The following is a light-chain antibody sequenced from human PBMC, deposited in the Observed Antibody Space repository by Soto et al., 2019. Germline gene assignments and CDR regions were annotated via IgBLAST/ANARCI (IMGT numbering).Light chain of an antibody. J-gene: IGLJ2*01. Sequence: QSVLTQPPSVPGTPGQGGTLSCSGADPNIGSTAVNWYQQVPGTAPKLPIYSSNQRPSGVPDRISGSKSGTSASLAISGLQSEDEADYYCAAWDDDLHVWLFGGGTQLTVL. CDR2: SSN. CDR3: AAWDDDLHVWL. CDR1: DPNIGSTA. V-gene: IGLV1-44*01.